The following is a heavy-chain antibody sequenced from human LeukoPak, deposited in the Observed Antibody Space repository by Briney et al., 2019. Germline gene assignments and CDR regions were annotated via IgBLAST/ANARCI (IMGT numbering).Heavy chain of an antibody. CDR2: FDPEDGET. CDR3: ATAPIYYYDSSGNGYDY. V-gene: IGHV1-24*01. D-gene: IGHD3-22*01. J-gene: IGHJ4*02. CDR1: GYTLTELS. Sequence: ASVKVSCKVSGYTLTELSMHWVRQAPGKGLEWMGGFDPEDGETIYAQKFQGRVTMTEDTSTDTAYMELSSLRSEDTAVYYCATAPIYYYDSSGNGYDYWGQGTLVTVSS.